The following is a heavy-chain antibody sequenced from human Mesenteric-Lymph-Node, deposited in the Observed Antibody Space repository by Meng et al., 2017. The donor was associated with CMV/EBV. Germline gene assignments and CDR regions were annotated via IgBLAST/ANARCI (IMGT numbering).Heavy chain of an antibody. CDR1: GVTFSSYG. CDR2: IRYDGSNK. D-gene: IGHD1-26*01. J-gene: IGHJ4*02. V-gene: IGHV3-30*02. CDR3: AKGGLRELRQTIDY. Sequence: GGSLRLSCAASGVTFSSYGMHWVRQAPGKGLEWVAFIRYDGSNKYYADSVKGRFTISRDNSKNTLYLQMNSLRAEDTAVYYCAKGGLRELRQTIDYWGQGTLVTVSS.